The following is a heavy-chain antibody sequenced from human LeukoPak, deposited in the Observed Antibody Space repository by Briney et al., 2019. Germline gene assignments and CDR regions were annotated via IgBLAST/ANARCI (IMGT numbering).Heavy chain of an antibody. CDR3: TRRGPYCSSTSCYSYYYYMDV. CDR1: GFTFSGSA. J-gene: IGHJ6*03. V-gene: IGHV3-73*01. CDR2: IRSKANSYAT. Sequence: PGGSLRLSYAASGFTFSGSAMHWVRQASGKGLEWVGRIRSKANSYATAYAASVKGRFTISRDDSKNTAYLQMNSLKTEDTAVYYCTRRGPYCSSTSCYSYYYYMDVWGKGTTVTVSS. D-gene: IGHD2-2*01.